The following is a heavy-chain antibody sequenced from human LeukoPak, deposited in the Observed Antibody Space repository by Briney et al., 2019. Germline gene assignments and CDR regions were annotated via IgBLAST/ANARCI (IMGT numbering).Heavy chain of an antibody. V-gene: IGHV3-43D*03. CDR1: GFTFDDCA. J-gene: IGHJ4*02. CDR2: ITWDGGST. CDR3: AKVPGGGSGYYPDY. Sequence: PGGSLRLSCAASGFTFDDCAMHWVRQAPGKGLEWASLITWDGGSTYYADSVKGRFTISRDNSKNSLYLQMNSLRAEDTALYYCAKVPGGGSGYYPDYWGQGTLVTVSS. D-gene: IGHD3-22*01.